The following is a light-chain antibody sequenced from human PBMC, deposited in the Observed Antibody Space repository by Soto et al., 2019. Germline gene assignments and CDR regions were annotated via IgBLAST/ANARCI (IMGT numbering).Light chain of an antibody. Sequence: QSVLTQPPSVSGAPGQRVTISCTGSSSNIGAGYDVHWYQQLPGTAPKLLIYGNSNRPSGVPDRFSGSKSGTSASLAITGLQAEDGADYYCQSYDSSLSADYVFGTGTKLTVL. CDR2: GNS. J-gene: IGLJ1*01. V-gene: IGLV1-40*01. CDR1: SSNIGAGYD. CDR3: QSYDSSLSADYV.